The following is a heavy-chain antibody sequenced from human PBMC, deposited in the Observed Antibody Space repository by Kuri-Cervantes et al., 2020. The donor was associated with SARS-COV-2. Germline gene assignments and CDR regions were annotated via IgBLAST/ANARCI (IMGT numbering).Heavy chain of an antibody. CDR1: GYSFTNFG. J-gene: IGHJ4*02. V-gene: IGHV1-18*01. Sequence: ASVKVSCKASGYSFTNFGVTWVRQAPGQGLEWMGWINTYNGNTNYAQNLQGRVTMTTDTSTNTAYMELRSLTSGDTAVYFCARDTPYCSSNTCSDFWGQGTLVTVSS. D-gene: IGHD2-2*01. CDR2: INTYNGNT. CDR3: ARDTPYCSSNTCSDF.